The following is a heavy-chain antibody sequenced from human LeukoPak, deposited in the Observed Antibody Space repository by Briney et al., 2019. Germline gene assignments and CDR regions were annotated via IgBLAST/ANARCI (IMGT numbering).Heavy chain of an antibody. CDR1: GGSISSCSYY. V-gene: IGHV4-39*07. Sequence: PSETLSLTCTVSGGSISSCSYYWGWIRQPPGKGLEWIGSIYYSGSTYYNPSLKSRVTISVDTSKNQFSLKLSSVTAADTAVYYCARGANRGSYFDYWGQGTLVTVSS. D-gene: IGHD7-27*01. J-gene: IGHJ4*02. CDR2: IYYSGST. CDR3: ARGANRGSYFDY.